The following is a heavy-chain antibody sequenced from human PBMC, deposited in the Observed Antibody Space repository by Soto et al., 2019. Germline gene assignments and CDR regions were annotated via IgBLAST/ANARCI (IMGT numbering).Heavy chain of an antibody. V-gene: IGHV1-69*12. CDR3: ARGGDIPRTWRNWFDP. J-gene: IGHJ5*02. CDR2: IIPIFGTA. D-gene: IGHD2-15*01. CDR1: GGTFSSYA. Sequence: QVQLVQSGAEVKKPGSSVKVSCKASGGTFSSYAISWVRQAPGQGLEWMGGIIPIFGTANYAQKFQGRVTITADESTSTAYMELISLRSEDTAVYYCARGGDIPRTWRNWFDPWGQGTLVTVSS.